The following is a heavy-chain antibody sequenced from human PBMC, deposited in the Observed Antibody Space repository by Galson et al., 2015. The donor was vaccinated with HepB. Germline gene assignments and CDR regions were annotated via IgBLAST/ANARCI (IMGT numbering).Heavy chain of an antibody. Sequence: SLRLSCAASGFTFSSYGMHWVRQAPGKGLEWVAFIRYDGSNKYYADSVKGRFTISRDNSKNTLYLQMNSLRAEDTAVYYCARQDPDFVYSSGWYVYWGQGTLVTVSS. J-gene: IGHJ4*02. CDR1: GFTFSSYG. CDR2: IRYDGSNK. CDR3: ARQDPDFVYSSGWYVY. V-gene: IGHV3-30*02. D-gene: IGHD6-19*01.